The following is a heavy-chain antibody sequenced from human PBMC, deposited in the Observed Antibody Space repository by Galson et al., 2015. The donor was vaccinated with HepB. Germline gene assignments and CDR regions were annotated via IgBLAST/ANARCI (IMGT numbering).Heavy chain of an antibody. D-gene: IGHD2-2*01. CDR3: ARDQPTHNDPLDY. J-gene: IGHJ4*02. Sequence: SVKVSCKASGYTFTSYAMHWVRQAPGQRLEWMGWINAGNGNTKYSQKFQGRVTITRDTSASTAYMELSSLRSEDTAVYYCARDQPTHNDPLDYWGQGTLVTVSS. V-gene: IGHV1-3*01. CDR2: INAGNGNT. CDR1: GYTFTSYA.